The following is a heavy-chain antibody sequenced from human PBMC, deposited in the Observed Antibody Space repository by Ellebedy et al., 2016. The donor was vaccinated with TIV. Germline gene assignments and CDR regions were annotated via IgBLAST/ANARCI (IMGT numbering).Heavy chain of an antibody. CDR1: RGTFSSYA. Sequence: ASVKVSCKAARGTFSSYAISWVRQAPGQGLEWMGGIISMFGTTKYAQKFQGRVTITADESSSTAYMELSSLRSEDTAMYYCARDRWYNRSGFYYESAYWGQGTPVTVSS. J-gene: IGHJ4*02. CDR2: IISMFGTT. CDR3: ARDRWYNRSGFYYESAY. V-gene: IGHV1-69*13. D-gene: IGHD3-22*01.